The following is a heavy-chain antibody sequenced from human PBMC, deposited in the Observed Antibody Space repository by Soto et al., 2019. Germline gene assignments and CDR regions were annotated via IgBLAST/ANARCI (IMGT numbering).Heavy chain of an antibody. CDR2: ISGSGGST. V-gene: IGHV3-23*01. Sequence: GVLRLGFAASGFTLSSYAMSWVRQAPGKGLEWVSAISGSGGSTYYADSVKGRFTISRDNSKNTLYLQMNSLRAEDTAVYYCAKTTAMVPYYFDYWGQGTLVTVSS. CDR3: AKTTAMVPYYFDY. J-gene: IGHJ4*02. CDR1: GFTLSSYA. D-gene: IGHD5-18*01.